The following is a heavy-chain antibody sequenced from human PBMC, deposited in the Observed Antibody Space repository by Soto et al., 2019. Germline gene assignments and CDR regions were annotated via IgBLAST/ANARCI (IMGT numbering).Heavy chain of an antibody. V-gene: IGHV1-69*06. CDR1: GVPFSSYA. CDR2: IIPIFGTA. J-gene: IGHJ4*02. Sequence: QVQLVQAGAEVKKPGSSVKVSCTASGVPFSSYAISWVRQAPGQGLEWMGGIIPIFGTANYAQKFQGRVTITADKSTSTAYMELSSLRSEDTDVYCCARCRYSSSQGTLGYWGQETLVTVSS. D-gene: IGHD6-6*01. CDR3: ARCRYSSSQGTLGY.